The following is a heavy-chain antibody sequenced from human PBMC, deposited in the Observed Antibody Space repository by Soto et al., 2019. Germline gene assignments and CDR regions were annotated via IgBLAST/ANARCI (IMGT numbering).Heavy chain of an antibody. Sequence: SETLSLTCTVSGGSISSGDYYWSWIRQPPGKGLEWIGYIYYSGSTYYNPSLKSRVTISVDTSKNQFSLKLSSVTAADTAVYYCAREGGYDSSTIYWGQGTLVTVSS. J-gene: IGHJ4*02. CDR3: AREGGYDSSTIY. CDR2: IYYSGST. V-gene: IGHV4-30-4*01. CDR1: GGSISSGDYY. D-gene: IGHD5-12*01.